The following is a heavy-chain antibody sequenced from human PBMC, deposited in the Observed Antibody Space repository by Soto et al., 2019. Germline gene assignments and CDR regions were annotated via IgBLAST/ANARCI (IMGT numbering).Heavy chain of an antibody. CDR1: GGSISSDGYY. V-gene: IGHV4-31*03. D-gene: IGHD5-12*01. J-gene: IGHJ5*02. CDR3: ARVVSNSGLNWFDP. CDR2: IFYSGTT. Sequence: SDTLSLTCIVSGGSISSDGYYWSWVRQYPGKGLEWIGYIFYSGTTYYNPSLKSRVTISVDTSNNQFSLRLSSVTAADTAVYYCARVVSNSGLNWFDPWGQGALVTVSS.